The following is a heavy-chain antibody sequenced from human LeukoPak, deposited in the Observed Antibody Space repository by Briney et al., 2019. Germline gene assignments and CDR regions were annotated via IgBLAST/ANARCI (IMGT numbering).Heavy chain of an antibody. D-gene: IGHD3-10*01. V-gene: IGHV4-31*03. Sequence: SQTLSLTCTVSGDPVTSGGYYWNWIRQHPVKGLEWIGYIYYTGSTNYNPSPKSRINISADTSKNQFSLKLKSVTAADTAIYCARSGLYYPGSGSFDYWGQGALVTVSS. J-gene: IGHJ4*02. CDR3: ARSGLYYPGSGSFDY. CDR1: GDPVTSGGYY. CDR2: IYYTGST.